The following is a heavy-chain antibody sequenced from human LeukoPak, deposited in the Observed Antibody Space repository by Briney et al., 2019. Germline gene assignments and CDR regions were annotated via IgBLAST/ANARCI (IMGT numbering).Heavy chain of an antibody. D-gene: IGHD2-15*01. J-gene: IGHJ4*02. CDR3: ARYSCSGGSCSPYYFDY. CDR1: GGSISSGGYY. V-gene: IGHV4-61*08. CDR2: IYYSGST. Sequence: SETLSLTCTVSGGSISSGGYYWSWIRQHPGKGLEWIGYIYYSGSTKYNPSLKSRVTISVDTSKNQFSLKLSSVTAADTAVYYCARYSCSGGSCSPYYFDYWGQGTLVTVSS.